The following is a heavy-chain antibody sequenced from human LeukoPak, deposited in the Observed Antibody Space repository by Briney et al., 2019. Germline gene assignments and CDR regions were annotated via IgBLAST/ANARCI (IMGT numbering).Heavy chain of an antibody. CDR2: ISSSGSTI. CDR1: GFTFSSYE. CDR3: AREEHYRRYFAL. V-gene: IGHV3-48*03. D-gene: IGHD3-16*02. J-gene: IGHJ2*01. Sequence: GGSLRLSCAASGFTFSSYEMNWVRQAPGKGLEWVSYISSSGSTIYYADSVKGRFTISRDNSKNTLYLQMNSLRAEDTAVYFCAREEHYRRYFALWGRGTLVTVSS.